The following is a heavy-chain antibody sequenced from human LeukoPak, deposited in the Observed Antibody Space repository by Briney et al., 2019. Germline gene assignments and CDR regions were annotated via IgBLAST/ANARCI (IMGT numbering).Heavy chain of an antibody. CDR2: ISYDGSNT. J-gene: IGHJ4*02. CDR3: ARSGRYCSGGSCYQEASLDY. D-gene: IGHD2-15*01. V-gene: IGHV3-30*04. Sequence: PGGSLRLSCAASGFTFSTYALHWVRQAPGKGLEWVAVISYDGSNTYYADSVKGRFTISRDNSKNTLSLQMNSLRAEDTAVYYCARSGRYCSGGSCYQEASLDYWGQGTLVTVSS. CDR1: GFTFSTYA.